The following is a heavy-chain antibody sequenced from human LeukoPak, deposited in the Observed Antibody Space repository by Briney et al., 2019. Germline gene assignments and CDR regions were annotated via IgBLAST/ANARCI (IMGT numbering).Heavy chain of an antibody. CDR1: GGSISSGGYY. D-gene: IGHD3-10*01. J-gene: IGHJ3*02. CDR2: IYYSGST. V-gene: IGHV4-31*03. Sequence: SQTLSLTCTVSGGSISSGGYYWSWIRQHPGKGLEWIGYIYYSGSTYYNPSLKSRVTISVDTSKNQFSLKLSSVTAADTAVYYCARTGEYSGSGPSWAFDIWGQGTMVTVSS. CDR3: ARTGEYSGSGPSWAFDI.